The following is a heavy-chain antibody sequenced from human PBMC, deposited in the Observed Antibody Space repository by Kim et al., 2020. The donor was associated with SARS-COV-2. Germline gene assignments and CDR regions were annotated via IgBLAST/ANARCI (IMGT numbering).Heavy chain of an antibody. CDR2: IHYSGST. CDR1: GGSISSDY. J-gene: IGHJ4*02. CDR3: ARMNRDGYNLGY. Sequence: SETLSLTCTVSGGSISSDYWRWIRQPPGKGLEWIGVIHYSGSTNYNPSLRSRVTISVDTSKNQFSLKLRSVTAADTAVYYCARMNRDGYNLGYWGQGTLVTVSS. V-gene: IGHV4-59*13. D-gene: IGHD5-12*01.